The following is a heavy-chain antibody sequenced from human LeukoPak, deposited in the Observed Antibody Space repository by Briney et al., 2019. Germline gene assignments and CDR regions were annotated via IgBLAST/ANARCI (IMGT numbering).Heavy chain of an antibody. CDR1: GGSISSGSYY. CDR3: ARLAIGGGAPDY. J-gene: IGHJ4*02. CDR2: IYTSGST. D-gene: IGHD3-16*01. Sequence: SQTLSLTCTVSGGSISSGSYYWSWIRQPAGKGLEWIGRIYTSGSTNYNPSLKSRVTISVDTSKNQFSLKLSSVTAADTAVYYCARLAIGGGAPDYWGQGTLVTVSS. V-gene: IGHV4-61*02.